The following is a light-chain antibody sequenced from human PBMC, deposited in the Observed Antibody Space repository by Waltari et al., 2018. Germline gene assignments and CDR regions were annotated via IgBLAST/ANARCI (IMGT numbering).Light chain of an antibody. J-gene: IGLJ1*01. CDR1: ALPTKY. CDR2: EDN. CDR3: YSTDSSGLGV. V-gene: IGLV3-10*01. Sequence: SDELTQPPSVSVSPGQTARITCPGDALPTKYAHWYQQKSGQAPVVVIYEDNKRPSEIPERFSGSSSGTMATLTISGAQVEDEADYYCYSTDSSGLGVFGTGTKVTVL.